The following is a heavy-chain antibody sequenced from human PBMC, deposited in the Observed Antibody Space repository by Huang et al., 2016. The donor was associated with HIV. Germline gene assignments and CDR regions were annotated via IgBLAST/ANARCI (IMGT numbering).Heavy chain of an antibody. V-gene: IGHV3-7*01. CDR2: IRGEGGDK. CDR3: ARDQEGALDY. J-gene: IGHJ4*02. CDR1: GFSFSSSW. Sequence: EVQLVESGGGLVQPGGSLRLSCAASGFSFSSSWMSWVRQAPGKGLEWVAKIRGEGGDKSHVDSVKGRFTTSRDNAKNSLYLQMDSLGVGDTAVYYCARDQEGALDYWGQGVLVTVSS. D-gene: IGHD3-16*01.